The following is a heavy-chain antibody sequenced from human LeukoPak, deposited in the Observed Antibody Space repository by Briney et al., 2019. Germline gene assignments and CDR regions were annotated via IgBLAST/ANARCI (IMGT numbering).Heavy chain of an antibody. D-gene: IGHD3-16*02. V-gene: IGHV1-18*01. Sequence: GASVKVSCKASGYTFTSYGISWVRQAPGQGLEWMGWISAYNGNTNYAQKLQGRVTMTTDTSTSTVYMELRSLRSDDTAVYYCARDLVVRVSHYYYYGMDVWGQGTTVTVSS. CDR1: GYTFTSYG. CDR3: ARDLVVRVSHYYYYGMDV. J-gene: IGHJ6*02. CDR2: ISAYNGNT.